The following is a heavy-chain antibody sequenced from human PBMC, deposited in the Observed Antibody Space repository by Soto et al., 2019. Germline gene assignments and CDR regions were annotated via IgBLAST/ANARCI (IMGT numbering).Heavy chain of an antibody. D-gene: IGHD6-19*01. Sequence: QVQLVESGGGVVQPGRSLRLSCAASGFSFSTTGMHRVRQAPGKGLEWVAMISHDGGAVHFADSVKGRFTISRDDSTNALYLQMNSLRPEDTAVYYCAKDLYSSDWFHFFDSWGQGSLVTVSS. CDR2: ISHDGGAV. V-gene: IGHV3-30*18. CDR3: AKDLYSSDWFHFFDS. CDR1: GFSFSTTG. J-gene: IGHJ5*01.